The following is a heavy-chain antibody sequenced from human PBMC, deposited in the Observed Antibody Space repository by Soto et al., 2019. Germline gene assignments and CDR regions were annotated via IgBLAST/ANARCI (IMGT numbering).Heavy chain of an antibody. D-gene: IGHD3-10*01. CDR1: GGTFSSYA. J-gene: IGHJ6*02. V-gene: IGHV1-69*01. Sequence: QVQLVQSGAEVKKPGSSVKVSCKASGGTFSSYAISWVRQAPGQGLEWMGGIIPIFGTANYAQKFQGRVTITADESTSTAYMELSSLRSEDTAVYYCARDTGFGDSFVYYYYGMDVWGQGTTVTVSS. CDR2: IIPIFGTA. CDR3: ARDTGFGDSFVYYYYGMDV.